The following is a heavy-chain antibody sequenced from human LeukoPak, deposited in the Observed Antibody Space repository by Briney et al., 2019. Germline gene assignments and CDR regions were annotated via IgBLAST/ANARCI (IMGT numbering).Heavy chain of an antibody. CDR3: AKATSPVHSRNWFDS. J-gene: IGHJ5*01. CDR1: GFTFSSYG. V-gene: IGHV3-23*01. CDR2: ISGSGVST. Sequence: GGTLRLSCAASGFTFSSYGMSWVRQAPGKGLEWVSGISGSGVSTYYADSVKGRFTISRDNSKNTLYLQMNSLRAEDTAVYYCAKATSPVHSRNWFDSWGQGTLVTVSS. D-gene: IGHD6-13*01.